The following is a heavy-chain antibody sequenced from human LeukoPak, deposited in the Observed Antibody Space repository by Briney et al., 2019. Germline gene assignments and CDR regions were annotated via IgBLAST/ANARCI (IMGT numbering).Heavy chain of an antibody. Sequence: SETLSLTCTVSGGSISSYYWSWIRQPPGKGLEWIGYIYYSGSTNYNPSLKSRVTISVDTSKNRFSLKLSSVTAADTAVYYCAASRPPKDFWSGYYGYWGQGTLVTVSS. D-gene: IGHD3-3*01. CDR1: GGSISSYY. CDR3: AASRPPKDFWSGYYGY. V-gene: IGHV4-59*01. CDR2: IYYSGST. J-gene: IGHJ4*02.